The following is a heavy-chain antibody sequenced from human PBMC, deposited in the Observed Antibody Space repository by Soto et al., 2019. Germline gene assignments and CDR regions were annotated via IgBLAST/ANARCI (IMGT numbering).Heavy chain of an antibody. Sequence: QLQLQESGPGVVKPSETLSLPCTVSGGSIDSSSTYWGWIRQPPGKWLEGIGCLYYSGNTYYGPSLEGRVTISVDTSQNQVSLKLRSVTAADTAFYFCARHEPGYCGDYTGFDYWGQGSLVTVSS. CDR2: LYYSGNT. V-gene: IGHV4-39*01. J-gene: IGHJ4*02. CDR1: GGSIDSSSTY. CDR3: ARHEPGYCGDYTGFDY. D-gene: IGHD4-17*01.